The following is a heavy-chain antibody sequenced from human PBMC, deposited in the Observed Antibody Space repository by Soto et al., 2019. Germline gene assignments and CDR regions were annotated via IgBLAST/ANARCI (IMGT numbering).Heavy chain of an antibody. CDR2: MNPNSGNT. D-gene: IGHD3-16*01. V-gene: IGHV1-8*01. Sequence: QVQLVQSGAEVKKPGASVKVSCKASGYTFTSYDINWVRQATGQGLEWMGWMNPNSGNTGYAQKFQGRVTMTRNTSRRTAYRGVDSVRSEKAAVFYGAGGGGVGGGGQGTLVTVSS. CDR1: GYTFTSYD. CDR3: AGGGGVGG. J-gene: IGHJ4*02.